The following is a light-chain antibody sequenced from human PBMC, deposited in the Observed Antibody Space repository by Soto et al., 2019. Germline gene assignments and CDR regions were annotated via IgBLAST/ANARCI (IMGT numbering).Light chain of an antibody. CDR1: QSVDNY. V-gene: IGKV3-11*01. CDR2: GSS. CDR3: QQRSDWPLT. Sequence: EIVLTQSPGTLSLSPGDRATLYCRASQSVDNYLAWYQQKSGQAPRLLVYGSSIRATGIPARFSGSGSGTDFTLTISSLEPEDFAVYYCQQRSDWPLTFGGGTKVEIK. J-gene: IGKJ4*01.